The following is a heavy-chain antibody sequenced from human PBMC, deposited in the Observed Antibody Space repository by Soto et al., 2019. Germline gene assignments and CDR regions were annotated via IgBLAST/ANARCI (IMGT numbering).Heavy chain of an antibody. V-gene: IGHV4-59*01. CDR2: IYYSGST. CDR3: ARGWHYYGSGSYFSYYYYGMDV. J-gene: IGHJ6*02. D-gene: IGHD3-10*01. CDR1: GGSISSCY. Sequence: PDALALPCTVSGGSISSCYWSWIRQPPGGGLEWIGYIYYSGSTNYNPSLKSRVTISVDTSKNQFSLKLSSVTAADTAVYYCARGWHYYGSGSYFSYYYYGMDVWGQGTTVTVSS.